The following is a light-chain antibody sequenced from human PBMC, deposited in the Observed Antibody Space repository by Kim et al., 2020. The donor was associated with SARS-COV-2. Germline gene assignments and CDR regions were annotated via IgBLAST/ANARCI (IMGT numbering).Light chain of an antibody. CDR2: YDS. V-gene: IGLV3-21*04. Sequence: APGGAARRTCGGNRIGGKSVHGYQQKPGQAPVLVIYYDSDRPSGIPERFSGSNSGNTAALTSSSVEAGDEADYYCQVWDTDNDHYVFATGTKVTVL. J-gene: IGLJ1*01. CDR3: QVWDTDNDHYV. CDR1: RIGGKS.